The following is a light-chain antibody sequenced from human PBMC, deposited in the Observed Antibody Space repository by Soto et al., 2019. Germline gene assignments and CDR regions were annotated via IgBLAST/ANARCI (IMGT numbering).Light chain of an antibody. CDR2: GAS. J-gene: IGKJ1*01. Sequence: EIVLTQSPGTLSLSPGERATLSCRASQSVSSNLLAWYQEKPGQAPRLLIYGASSRATGIPDRFSGSGSGTDFTHAISRLKQEDRVVYYSRKYGTSLPGVIGEGTKVDIK. V-gene: IGKV3-20*01. CDR3: RKYGTSLPGV. CDR1: QSVSSNL.